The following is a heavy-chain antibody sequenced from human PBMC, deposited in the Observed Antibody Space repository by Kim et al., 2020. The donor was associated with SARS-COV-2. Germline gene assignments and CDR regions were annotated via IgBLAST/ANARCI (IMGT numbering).Heavy chain of an antibody. CDR3: ASSPSWIQLWLGGGMDV. Sequence: VKGRFTISRDNAKNTVYLQMNSLRAEETAVYYCASSPSWIQLWLGGGMDVWGQGTTVTVSS. V-gene: IGHV3-21*01. J-gene: IGHJ6*02. D-gene: IGHD5-18*01.